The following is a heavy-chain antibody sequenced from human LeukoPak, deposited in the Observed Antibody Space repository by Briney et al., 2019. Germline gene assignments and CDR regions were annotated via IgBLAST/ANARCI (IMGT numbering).Heavy chain of an antibody. D-gene: IGHD5-18*01. CDR2: IYSGGST. V-gene: IGHV3-66*01. CDR1: GFTVSSNY. CDR3: ARDPRAMGHSDY. J-gene: IGHJ4*02. Sequence: GGSLRLSCAASGFTVSSNYMSWVRQAPGKGLEWVSVIYSGGSTYYADSVKGRFTISRDNSKNTLYLQMNSLRAEDTAVYYCARDPRAMGHSDYWGQGTLVTVSS.